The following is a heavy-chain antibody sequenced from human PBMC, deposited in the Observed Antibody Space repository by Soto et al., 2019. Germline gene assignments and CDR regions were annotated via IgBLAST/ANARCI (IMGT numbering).Heavy chain of an antibody. Sequence: PSETLSLTCTVSGGSISSYYWSWIRQPPGKGLEWIGHMYHSGRTNDNPSLKSRVTISIDTSTNQVSLKLGSVAAADTAVYSCARGSSPALLAPWGQGTLVTVSS. CDR2: MYHSGRT. CDR1: GGSISSYY. J-gene: IGHJ5*02. V-gene: IGHV4-59*01. D-gene: IGHD3-3*02. CDR3: ARGSSPALLAP.